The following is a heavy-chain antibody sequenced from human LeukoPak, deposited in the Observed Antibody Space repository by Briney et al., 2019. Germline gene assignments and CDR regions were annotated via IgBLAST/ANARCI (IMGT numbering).Heavy chain of an antibody. J-gene: IGHJ4*02. Sequence: ASVKVSCKASGCTFTGYDVHWVRQAPGQGLEWIGWINSNNGATDYAQKFQGRVAMTRDTSITTAYMELSRLRSDDTAIYFCARVGYCRSTSCYSLAFDYWGQGALVIVSS. CDR3: ARVGYCRSTSCYSLAFDY. CDR2: INSNNGAT. CDR1: GCTFTGYD. V-gene: IGHV1-2*02. D-gene: IGHD2-2*02.